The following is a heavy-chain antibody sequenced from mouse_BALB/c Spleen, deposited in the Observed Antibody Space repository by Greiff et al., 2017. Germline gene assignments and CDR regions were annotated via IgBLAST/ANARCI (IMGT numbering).Heavy chain of an antibody. V-gene: IGHV5-17*02. J-gene: IGHJ2*01. Sequence: EVQGVESGGGLVQPGGSRTLSCAASGFTFSSFGMHWVRQAPEKGLEWVAYISSGSSTIYYADTVKGRFTITRDNPQNTLFLQMTSLRSEDTAMYYCAREKENNSDGYYFDYWGQGTTLTVSS. CDR1: GFTFSSFG. CDR2: ISSGSSTI. CDR3: AREKENNSDGYYFDY. D-gene: IGHD1-1*01.